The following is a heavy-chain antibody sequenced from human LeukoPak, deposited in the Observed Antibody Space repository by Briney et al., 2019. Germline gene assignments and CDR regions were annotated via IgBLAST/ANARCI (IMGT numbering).Heavy chain of an antibody. J-gene: IGHJ3*02. Sequence: SGTLSLTCAVYGGSFSGYYWSWIRQPPGKGLEWIGEINHSGSTNYNPSLKSRVTISLDTSKNQFSLQLSSVTAADTAVYYCARYQLPHDAFDIWGQGTMVTVSS. CDR2: INHSGST. V-gene: IGHV4-34*01. CDR3: ARYQLPHDAFDI. CDR1: GGSFSGYY. D-gene: IGHD2-2*01.